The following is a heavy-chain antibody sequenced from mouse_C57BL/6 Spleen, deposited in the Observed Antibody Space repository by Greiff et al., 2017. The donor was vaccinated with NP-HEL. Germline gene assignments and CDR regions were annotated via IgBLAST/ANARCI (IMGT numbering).Heavy chain of an antibody. Sequence: VQLQQSGPELVKPGASVKISCKASGYTFTDYYMNWVKQSHGKSLEWIGDINPNNGGTSYNQKFKGKATLTVDKSSSTAYMELRSLTSEDSAVYYCARPVDYDGYYRFAYWGQGTLVTVSA. CDR1: GYTFTDYY. V-gene: IGHV1-26*01. D-gene: IGHD2-3*01. CDR2: INPNNGGT. CDR3: ARPVDYDGYYRFAY. J-gene: IGHJ3*01.